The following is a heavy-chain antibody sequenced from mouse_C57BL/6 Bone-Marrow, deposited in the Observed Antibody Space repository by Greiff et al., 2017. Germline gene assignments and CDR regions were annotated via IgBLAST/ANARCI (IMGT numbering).Heavy chain of an antibody. CDR3: TRLLWDEGYYFDY. Sequence: SGAELVRPGASVTLSCKASGYTFTDYEMHWVKQTPVHGLEWIGAIDPETGGTAYNQKFKGKAILTADKSSSTAYMELRSLTSEDSAVYYCTRLLWDEGYYFDYWGQGTTRTGSS. V-gene: IGHV1-15*01. D-gene: IGHD4-1*01. CDR2: IDPETGGT. J-gene: IGHJ2*01. CDR1: GYTFTDYE.